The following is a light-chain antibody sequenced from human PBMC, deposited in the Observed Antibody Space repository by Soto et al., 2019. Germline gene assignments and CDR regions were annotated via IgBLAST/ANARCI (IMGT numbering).Light chain of an antibody. V-gene: IGKV1-5*01. J-gene: IGKJ2*01. CDR3: QQYYTLDT. CDR1: QNISNW. CDR2: DAS. Sequence: DIQMTQSPSTLSAPVGDRVTITCRASQNISNWLAWYQQRPGRAPNLLIHDASTLESGVPSRFSGSGSVTEFTLTISSLQPDDFATYYCQQYYTLDTFGQGTKLEIK.